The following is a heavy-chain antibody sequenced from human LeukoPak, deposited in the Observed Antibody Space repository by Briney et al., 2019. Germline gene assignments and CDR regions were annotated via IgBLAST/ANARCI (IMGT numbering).Heavy chain of an antibody. V-gene: IGHV4-34*01. CDR3: ARMTTGHDF. CDR1: GTSFSSYY. D-gene: IGHD4-17*01. J-gene: IGHJ4*02. CDR2: VNHSGYT. Sequence: SETLSLTCAVSGTSFSSYYWSWIRQPPGKGLEWIGEVNHSGYTNDNPSLKSRVTVSVDTSKNQFSLRLRSVTAADTGVYFCARMTTGHDFWGQGTLVTVSS.